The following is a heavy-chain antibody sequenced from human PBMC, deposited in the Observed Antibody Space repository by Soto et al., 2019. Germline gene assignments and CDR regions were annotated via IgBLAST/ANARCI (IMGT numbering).Heavy chain of an antibody. CDR3: ARDTGGAFDY. CDR2: IYHSGST. J-gene: IGHJ4*02. Sequence: QVQLQESGPGLVKPSGTLSLTCTISGGSVSSSNWWGWVRQPPGKGLEWIGEIYHSGSTNYNPSLESRVTISVDKSKYPFSLKLSSVTAADTALDSCARDTGGAFDYWGQGTLVTVSS. D-gene: IGHD3-10*01. V-gene: IGHV4-4*02. CDR1: GGSVSSSNW.